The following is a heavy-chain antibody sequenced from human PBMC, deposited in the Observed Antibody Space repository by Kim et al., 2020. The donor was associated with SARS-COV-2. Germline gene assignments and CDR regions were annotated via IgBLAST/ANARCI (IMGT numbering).Heavy chain of an antibody. CDR1: GGSISSYY. CDR2: INYSGGT. D-gene: IGHD3-10*01. Sequence: SETLSLTCTVSGGSISSYYWSWIRQPPGKGLEWIGYINYSGGTNYNPSRKSRGTISVDTSKNQSSLKLSSVTAADTAVYYCARELGSWTGSGNYIDWGQGTLVTVPS. CDR3: ARELGSWTGSGNYID. V-gene: IGHV4-59*01. J-gene: IGHJ4*02.